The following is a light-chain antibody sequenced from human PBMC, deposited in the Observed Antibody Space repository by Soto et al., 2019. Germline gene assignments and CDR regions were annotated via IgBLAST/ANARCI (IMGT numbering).Light chain of an antibody. Sequence: DIQMTQSPSSLSASVGDRVTITCRASQSIIKYVCWYQQKPGKAPKLLIYAASSLQSGVPSRFSGGGSGTDFPLTVSSLQPEDFASYYCHQSYSPPWTFGQGTKVELK. V-gene: IGKV1-39*01. J-gene: IGKJ1*01. CDR2: AAS. CDR3: HQSYSPPWT. CDR1: QSIIKY.